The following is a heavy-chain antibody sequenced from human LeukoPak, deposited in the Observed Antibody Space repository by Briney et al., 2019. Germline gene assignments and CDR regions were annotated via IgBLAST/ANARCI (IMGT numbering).Heavy chain of an antibody. V-gene: IGHV3-20*04. CDR2: INWSGGST. Sequence: GGSLRLSCAASGFTFSNSAMNWVRQAPGKGLEWVSGINWSGGSTGYADSVKGRFTIPRDNAKNSPYLQMNSLRAEDTAVYYCAKDPILSGYDFWGQGTLVTVSS. CDR1: GFTFSNSA. CDR3: AKDPILSGYDF. D-gene: IGHD5-12*01. J-gene: IGHJ4*02.